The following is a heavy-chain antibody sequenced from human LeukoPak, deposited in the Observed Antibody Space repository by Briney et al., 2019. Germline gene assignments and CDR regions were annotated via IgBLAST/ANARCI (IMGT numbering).Heavy chain of an antibody. CDR1: GYTFTGYY. V-gene: IGHV1-2*02. CDR3: ARDLGYCSGGSCYEFDY. CDR2: INPNSGGT. J-gene: IGHJ4*02. D-gene: IGHD2-15*01. Sequence: ASVTVSCKASGYTFTGYYMHWVRQAPGRGLEWMGWINPNSGGTNYAQKFQGRVTMTRDTSISTAYMELSRLRSDDTAVYYCARDLGYCSGGSCYEFDYWGQGTLVTVSS.